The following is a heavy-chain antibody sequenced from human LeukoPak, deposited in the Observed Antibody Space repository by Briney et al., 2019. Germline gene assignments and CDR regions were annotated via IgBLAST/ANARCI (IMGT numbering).Heavy chain of an antibody. CDR1: GGSISSYY. Sequence: PSETLSLTCTVSGGSISSYYWSWIRQPPGKGLEWIGYIYYSGSTNYSPSLKSRVTISVDTSKNQFSLKLSSVTAADTAVYYCARGGYYDFWSGTSYWFDPWGQGTLVTVSS. J-gene: IGHJ5*02. CDR3: ARGGYYDFWSGTSYWFDP. D-gene: IGHD3-3*01. V-gene: IGHV4-59*01. CDR2: IYYSGST.